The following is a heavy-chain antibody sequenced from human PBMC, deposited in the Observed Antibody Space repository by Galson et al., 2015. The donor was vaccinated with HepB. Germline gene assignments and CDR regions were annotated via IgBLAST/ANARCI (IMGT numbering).Heavy chain of an antibody. CDR3: ARAHTPYYYYYGMDV. V-gene: IGHV1-18*01. Sequence: SVKVSCKASGYTFTSYGISWVRQAPGQGLEWMGWISAYNGNTNYAQKLQGRVTMTTDTSTSTAYMELRSLRSDDTAVYYCARAHTPYYYYYGMDVWGQGTTVTVSS. J-gene: IGHJ6*02. CDR1: GYTFTSYG. CDR2: ISAYNGNT.